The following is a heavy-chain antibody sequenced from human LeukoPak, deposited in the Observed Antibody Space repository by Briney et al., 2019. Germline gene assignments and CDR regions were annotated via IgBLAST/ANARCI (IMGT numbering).Heavy chain of an antibody. Sequence: PSETLSLTCTVSGDTISSSRYYWGWFRQPPGKGLEGIGSMAYGGNTYYNPSLKSRVTISIDPSKNQYSLKMSSVTATDTAVFYCAKRSPIENYFDYWGQGALVTVSS. CDR2: MAYGGNT. J-gene: IGHJ4*02. V-gene: IGHV4-39*01. CDR1: GDTISSSRYY. CDR3: AKRSPIENYFDY.